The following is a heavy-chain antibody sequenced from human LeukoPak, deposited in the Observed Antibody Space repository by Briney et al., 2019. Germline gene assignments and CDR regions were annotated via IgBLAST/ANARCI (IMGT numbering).Heavy chain of an antibody. D-gene: IGHD3-3*01. V-gene: IGHV6-1*01. CDR1: GDSVSSNSAA. J-gene: IGHJ4*02. CDR2: TYYRSKWYN. CDR3: ASTIRAPSPYYDFWSGYYNYFDY. Sequence: SQTLSLTCAISGDSVSSNSAAWNWIRQSPSRGLEWLGRTYYRSKWYNDYAVSVKSRITINPDTSKNQFSLQLNSVTPEDTAVYYCASTIRAPSPYYDFWSGYYNYFDYWGQGTLVTVSS.